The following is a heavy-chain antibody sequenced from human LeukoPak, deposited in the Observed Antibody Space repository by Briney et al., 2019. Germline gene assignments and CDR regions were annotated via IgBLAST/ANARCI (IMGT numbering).Heavy chain of an antibody. CDR2: IYYSGST. V-gene: IGHV4-59*12. J-gene: IGHJ4*02. Sequence: GTLTLPCNGSGGPLSSYYWSWIRQPPGKGLEWVGYIYYSGSTNYTPSPKGRVTISVDTSKNQFSLKLSSVTAADTAVYYCARDVASYDSRHFDSWGQGTLVTVSS. CDR1: GGPLSSYY. CDR3: ARDVASYDSRHFDS. D-gene: IGHD3-22*01.